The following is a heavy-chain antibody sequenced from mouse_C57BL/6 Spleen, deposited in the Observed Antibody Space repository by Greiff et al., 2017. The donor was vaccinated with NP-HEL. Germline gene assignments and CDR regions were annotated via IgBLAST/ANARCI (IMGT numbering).Heavy chain of an antibody. CDR1: GYSITSGYY. D-gene: IGHD2-4*01. Sequence: DVKLQESGPGLVKPSQSLSLTCSVTGYSITSGYYWNWIRQFPGNKLEWMGYISYDGSNNYNPSLKNRISITRDTSKNQFFLKLNSVTTEDTATYYCARVLYYDYDGFDYWGQGTTLTVSS. V-gene: IGHV3-6*01. J-gene: IGHJ2*01. CDR3: ARVLYYDYDGFDY. CDR2: ISYDGSN.